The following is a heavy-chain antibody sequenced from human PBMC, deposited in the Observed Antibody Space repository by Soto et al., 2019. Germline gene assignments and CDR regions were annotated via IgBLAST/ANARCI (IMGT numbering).Heavy chain of an antibody. J-gene: IGHJ3*02. V-gene: IGHV3-33*01. CDR1: GFSFNTYC. D-gene: IGHD5-18*01. Sequence: XGCLRLSCAACGFSFNTYCVHGVRQAPGKGLEWVALIWYDGSNKYYTDSVKGRFTISRDSSKNTLYLQMNGLRAEDTAVYYCARDRDTSVFDIWGQGTMVTVSS. CDR2: IWYDGSNK. CDR3: ARDRDTSVFDI.